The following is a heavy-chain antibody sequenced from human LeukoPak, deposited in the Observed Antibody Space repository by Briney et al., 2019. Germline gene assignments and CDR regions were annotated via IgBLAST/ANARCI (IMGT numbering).Heavy chain of an antibody. D-gene: IGHD6-19*01. J-gene: IGHJ4*02. CDR2: ISAYNGNT. CDR1: GYTFTSYG. Sequence: GASVKVSCKASGYTFTSYGISWVRQAPGQGLEWMGWISAYNGNTNYAQKLQGRVTMTTDTSTSTAYMELRSLRSDDTAVYYCARDRSDSSGWLSFDYWGQGTLVTVSS. V-gene: IGHV1-18*01. CDR3: ARDRSDSSGWLSFDY.